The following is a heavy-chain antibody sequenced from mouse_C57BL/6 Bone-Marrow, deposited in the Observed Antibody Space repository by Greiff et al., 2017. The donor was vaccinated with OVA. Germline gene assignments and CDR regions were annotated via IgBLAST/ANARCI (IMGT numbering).Heavy chain of an antibody. V-gene: IGHV2-2*01. J-gene: IGHJ3*01. CDR1: GFSLTSYG. Sequence: VMLVESGPGLVQPSQSLSITCTVSGFSLTSYGVHWVRQSPGKGLEWLGVIWSGGSTDYNAAFISRLSISKDNSKSQVFFKMNSLQADDTAIYYCARRELRRAWFAYWGQGTLVTVSA. CDR2: IWSGGST. CDR3: ARRELRRAWFAY. D-gene: IGHD2-4*01.